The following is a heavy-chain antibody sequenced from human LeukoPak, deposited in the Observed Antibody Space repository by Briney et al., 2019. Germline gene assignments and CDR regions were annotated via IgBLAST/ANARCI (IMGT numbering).Heavy chain of an antibody. D-gene: IGHD3-22*01. CDR2: IWYDGSNK. J-gene: IGHJ4*02. V-gene: IGHV3-33*01. CDR1: GFTFSSYG. CDR3: ARHHYDSSGYYYGGNFDY. Sequence: PGGSLRLSCAASGFTFSSYGMHWVRQAPGKGLEWVAVIWYDGSNKYYADSVKGRFTISRDNSKNTLYLQMNSLRAEDTAVYYCARHHYDSSGYYYGGNFDYWGQGTLVTVSS.